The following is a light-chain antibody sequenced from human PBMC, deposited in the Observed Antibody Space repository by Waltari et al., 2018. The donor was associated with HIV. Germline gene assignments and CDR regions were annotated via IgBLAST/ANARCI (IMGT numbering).Light chain of an antibody. Sequence: EIVMTQSPATLSVSPGERATLSCRASQSVSSNLAWYQQKPGQAPRLLIYGASTRATGIPARFSGSGSETEFTLTISSLQSDDFAFYYCQQYSNWPRTFGQGTKVEVK. J-gene: IGKJ1*01. CDR1: QSVSSN. CDR2: GAS. V-gene: IGKV3-15*01. CDR3: QQYSNWPRT.